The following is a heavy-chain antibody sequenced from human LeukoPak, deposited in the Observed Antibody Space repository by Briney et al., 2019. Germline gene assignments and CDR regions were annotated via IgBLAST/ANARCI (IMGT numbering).Heavy chain of an antibody. V-gene: IGHV1-2*02. D-gene: IGHD3-22*01. CDR2: INPNSGGT. CDR1: GYTFTGYY. CDR3: ARGAYYYDSSGYYGGDY. J-gene: IGHJ4*02. Sequence: ASVKVSCKASGYTFTGYYMHWVRQAPGQGLEWMGWINPNSGGTNYAQKFQGRVTMTRDTSISTAYMELSRLRSDDTAVYYCARGAYYYDSSGYYGGDYWGQGTLVTVSS.